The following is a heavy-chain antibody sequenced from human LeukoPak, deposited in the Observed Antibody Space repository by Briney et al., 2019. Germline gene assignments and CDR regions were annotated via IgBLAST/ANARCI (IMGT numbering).Heavy chain of an antibody. CDR2: ISSSSSYI. CDR3: ARRGKDYYDSSGFDY. CDR1: GFTFSSYS. D-gene: IGHD3-22*01. V-gene: IGHV3-21*01. J-gene: IGHJ4*02. Sequence: GGSLRLSCAASGFTFSSYSMNWVRQAPGKGLEWVSSISSSSSYIYYADSVKGRFTISRDNAKNSLYLQMNSLRAEDTAVYYCARRGKDYYDSSGFDYWGQGTLVTVSS.